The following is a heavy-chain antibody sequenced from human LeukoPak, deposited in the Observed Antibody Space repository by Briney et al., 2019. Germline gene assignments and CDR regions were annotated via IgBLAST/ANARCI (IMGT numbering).Heavy chain of an antibody. D-gene: IGHD3-22*01. CDR1: GFTFSSYS. J-gene: IGHJ5*02. CDR3: AKDRALWGERNYYDSSGT. V-gene: IGHV3-21*04. Sequence: PGGSLRLSCAASGFTFSSYSMNWVRQAPGKGLEWVSSISSSSSYIYYADSVKGRFTISRDNSKNTLYLQMNSLRAEDTAVYYCAKDRALWGERNYYDSSGTWGQGTLVTVSS. CDR2: ISSSSSYI.